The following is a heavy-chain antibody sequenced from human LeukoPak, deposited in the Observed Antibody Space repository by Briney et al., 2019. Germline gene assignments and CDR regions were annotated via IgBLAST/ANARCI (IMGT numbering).Heavy chain of an antibody. Sequence: PSETLSLTCPVSGGSISSSSYYWGWIRQPPGKGLEWIGSIYYSGSTYYNPSLKSRVTISVDTSKNQFSLKLSSVTAADTAVYYCARLADSGYHCDQGTLVTVSS. CDR2: IYYSGST. CDR1: GGSISSSSYY. J-gene: IGHJ4*02. V-gene: IGHV4-39*01. CDR3: ARLADSGYH. D-gene: IGHD3-22*01.